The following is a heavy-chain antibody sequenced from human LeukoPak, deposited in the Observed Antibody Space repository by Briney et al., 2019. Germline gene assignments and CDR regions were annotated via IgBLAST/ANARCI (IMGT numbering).Heavy chain of an antibody. CDR1: GGSISSSSYY. Sequence: PSETLSLTCTVSGGSISSSSYYWGWIRQPPGKGLEWIGSIYYSGSTSYNPSLKTRVTISVDTSKSQFSLKLSSVTAADTAVYYCARLLEDGYNKFPGWAFDVWGQGTMVTVSS. D-gene: IGHD5-24*01. V-gene: IGHV4-39*01. CDR2: IYYSGST. J-gene: IGHJ3*01. CDR3: ARLLEDGYNKFPGWAFDV.